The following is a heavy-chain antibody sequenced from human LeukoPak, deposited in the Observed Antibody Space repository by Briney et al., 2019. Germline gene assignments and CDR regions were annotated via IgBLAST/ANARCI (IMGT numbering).Heavy chain of an antibody. Sequence: SETLSLTCTVSGGSISSYYWSWIRQPPGKGLEWIGYIYYSGSTNYNPSLKSRVTISVDTSKNQFSLKLSSVTAADTAVYYCARDEGHPPGVFDIWAQGTMVTVPS. CDR1: GGSISSYY. D-gene: IGHD2-8*01. V-gene: IGHV4-59*01. CDR3: ARDEGHPPGVFDI. J-gene: IGHJ3*02. CDR2: IYYSGST.